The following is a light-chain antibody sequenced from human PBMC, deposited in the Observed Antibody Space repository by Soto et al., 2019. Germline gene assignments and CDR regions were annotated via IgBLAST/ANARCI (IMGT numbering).Light chain of an antibody. V-gene: IGKV3-20*01. CDR3: QQYVSSPWT. Sequence: ETVLTQSPGTLSLSPGERATLSCRASQTIRSNYLAWYRQTPGQAPRLLIYGASNRAIGIADRFSGSGSGTDFTLIISRLEPEDFSPYYCQQYVSSPWTFGQGTKVEIK. CDR2: GAS. J-gene: IGKJ1*01. CDR1: QTIRSNY.